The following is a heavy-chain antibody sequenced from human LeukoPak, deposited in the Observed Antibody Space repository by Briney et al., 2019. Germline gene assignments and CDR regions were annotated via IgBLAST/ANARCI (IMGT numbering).Heavy chain of an antibody. CDR1: GGSVSSYF. J-gene: IGHJ6*02. D-gene: IGHD2-15*01. CDR2: VYYSGST. V-gene: IGHV4-59*08. CDR3: ARHLGPGWHAMDV. Sequence: SETLSLTCAVSGGSVSSYFWSWIRQPPGKGLEWIGYVYYSGSTNYNPSLKSRVTISVETSKTQFSLRLSSVTAADTAVYYCARHLGPGWHAMDVWGQGTTVTVSS.